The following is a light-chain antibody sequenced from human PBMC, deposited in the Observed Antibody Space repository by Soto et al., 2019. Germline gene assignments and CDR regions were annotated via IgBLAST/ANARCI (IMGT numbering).Light chain of an antibody. CDR2: DAS. J-gene: IGKJ1*01. Sequence: EILMTQSPATLSVSPGERATLSCRASQSVSSSLAWYKQKPGQAPRLLIYDASSRATGIPDRLSGSGSGTEFTLTISRMEPEDFAVYYCQQYGSSWTFGQGTKVDIK. CDR3: QQYGSSWT. CDR1: QSVSSS. V-gene: IGKV3-20*01.